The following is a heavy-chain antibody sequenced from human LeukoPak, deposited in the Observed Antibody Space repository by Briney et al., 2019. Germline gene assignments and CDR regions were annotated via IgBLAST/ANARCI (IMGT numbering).Heavy chain of an antibody. V-gene: IGHV3-74*01. J-gene: IGHJ4*02. CDR3: ARASGIAAAGTVFDY. Sequence: PGGSLRLSCAASGFTFSSYWMHWVRQAPGKGLVWVSRINSDGSSTSYADSVKGRFTISRDNAKNTLYLQMNSLRAEDTAVYYCARASGIAAAGTVFDYWGQGTQVTVSS. CDR2: INSDGSST. CDR1: GFTFSSYW. D-gene: IGHD6-13*01.